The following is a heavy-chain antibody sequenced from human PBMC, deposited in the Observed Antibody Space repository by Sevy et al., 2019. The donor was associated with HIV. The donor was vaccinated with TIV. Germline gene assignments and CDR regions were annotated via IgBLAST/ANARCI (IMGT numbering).Heavy chain of an antibody. D-gene: IGHD3-16*01. CDR3: ARSPIAASGAKFDT. CDR1: GDSIRRSDDY. J-gene: IGHJ5*02. CDR2: VYSRGSS. V-gene: IGHV4-39*01. Sequence: SETLSLTCTVSGDSIRRSDDYWGWIRQPPEKGLEWIGSVYSRGSSYSNPSFKSRVTMSIDTSRNLFSLKLTSVTAADTALYYCARSPIAASGAKFDTWGPGTMVTVSS.